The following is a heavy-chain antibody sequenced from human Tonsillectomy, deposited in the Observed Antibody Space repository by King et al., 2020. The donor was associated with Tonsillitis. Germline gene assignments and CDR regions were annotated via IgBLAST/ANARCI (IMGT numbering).Heavy chain of an antibody. CDR1: GFTFSSYW. D-gene: IGHD6-19*01. Sequence: VQLVESGGGLVQPGGSLRLSCAASGFTFSSYWMHWVRQVPGKGLVWVSRINSDGSSTSYADSVKGRFTISRDNAKNTLYLQMNSLRAEDTAMYYCVRDQDSGSSFDYWGQGTLVTVSS. CDR2: INSDGSST. V-gene: IGHV3-74*01. J-gene: IGHJ4*02. CDR3: VRDQDSGSSFDY.